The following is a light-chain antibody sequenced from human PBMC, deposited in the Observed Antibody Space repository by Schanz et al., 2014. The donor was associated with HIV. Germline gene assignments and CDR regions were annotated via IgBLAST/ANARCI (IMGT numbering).Light chain of an antibody. CDR2: WSG. V-gene: IGKV4-1*01. Sequence: DIVMTQSPDSLAVSLGERATIHCKSRQSVLNSSNNKNYIAWYQQKGGQPPKLIISWSGNRETGIPDRFSGSGSGTDVTLTISSLQAEDVAVYYCQQYYRTPWTFGQATKVEFK. CDR1: QSVLNSSNNKNY. CDR3: QQYYRTPWT. J-gene: IGKJ1*01.